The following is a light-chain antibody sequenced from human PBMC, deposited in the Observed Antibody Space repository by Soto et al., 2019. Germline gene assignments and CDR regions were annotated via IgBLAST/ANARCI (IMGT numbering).Light chain of an antibody. J-gene: IGKJ1*01. CDR3: LQDYNYPRT. CDR2: AAS. V-gene: IGKV1-6*01. Sequence: AIQMTQSPSSLSASVGDRVTITCRASQGIRNDLGWYQQKPGKAPNLLIYAASNLESVVPSRFSGSGSGTDFTLTISSLQPEDFATYYCLQDYNYPRTFGQGTKVEIK. CDR1: QGIRND.